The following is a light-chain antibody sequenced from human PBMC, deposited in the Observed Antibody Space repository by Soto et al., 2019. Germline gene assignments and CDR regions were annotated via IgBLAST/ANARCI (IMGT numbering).Light chain of an antibody. V-gene: IGKV3-20*01. CDR2: TAS. J-gene: IGKJ1*01. CDR1: QSVGSSY. CDR3: QQSGSSPRT. Sequence: EIVLTQSPATLSLSPGERATLSCRASQSVGSSYLAWYQQKPGQAPRLLIYTASNRATGIPDRFSGSGSGTDFTLTISRLEPEDYAVYYCQQSGSSPRTFCQGTKVEIK.